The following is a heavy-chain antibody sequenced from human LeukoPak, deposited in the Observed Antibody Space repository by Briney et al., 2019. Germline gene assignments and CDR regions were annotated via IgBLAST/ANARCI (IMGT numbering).Heavy chain of an antibody. J-gene: IGHJ3*02. V-gene: IGHV3-21*01. CDR1: GFTFSSYS. D-gene: IGHD6-19*01. CDR3: ARDRGIAVAGTGAFDI. Sequence: KPGGSLRLSCAASGFTFSSYSMNWVRQAPGKGLEWASSISSSSSYIYYADSVKGRFTISRDNAKNSLYLQMNSLRAEDTAVYYCARDRGIAVAGTGAFDIWGQGTMVTVSS. CDR2: ISSSSSYI.